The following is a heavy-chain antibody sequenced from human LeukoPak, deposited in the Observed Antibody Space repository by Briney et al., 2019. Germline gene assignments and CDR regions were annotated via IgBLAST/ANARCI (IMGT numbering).Heavy chain of an antibody. V-gene: IGHV3-74*01. Sequence: GGSLRLSCAASGFTFSSYWMHWVRQAPGKGLVWVSRINSDGSSTSYADSVKGRFTISRDNSKNTLYLQMNSLRAEDTAVYYCAKDENFWSGYLYYFDYWGQGTLVTVSS. D-gene: IGHD3-3*01. CDR2: INSDGSST. CDR3: AKDENFWSGYLYYFDY. CDR1: GFTFSSYW. J-gene: IGHJ4*02.